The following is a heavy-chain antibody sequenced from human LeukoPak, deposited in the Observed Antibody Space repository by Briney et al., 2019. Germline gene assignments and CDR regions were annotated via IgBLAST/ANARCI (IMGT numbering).Heavy chain of an antibody. CDR1: GFTFKSYW. D-gene: IGHD6-19*01. J-gene: IGHJ4*02. CDR2: INGDGSRT. Sequence: GSLRLSCAASGFTFKSYWMDWVRQAPGKGLVWVSRINGDGSRTNYADSVKGRFTISRDNAKNTLYLQMNSLRAEDTAVYCCARGRLGAYFFDYWGQGTLVTVSS. CDR3: ARGRLGAYFFDY. V-gene: IGHV3-74*01.